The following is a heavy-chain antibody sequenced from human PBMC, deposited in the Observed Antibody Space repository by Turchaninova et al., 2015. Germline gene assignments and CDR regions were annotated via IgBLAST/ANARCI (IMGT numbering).Heavy chain of an antibody. CDR3: STLPYDAIDI. CDR2: MRSDGSNK. CDR1: GFAFSTYG. V-gene: IGHV3-30*02. Sequence: QVQLVESGGGVVQPGGSLRLSCAASGFAFSTYGMHWVRQAPGQGLDLVALMRSDGSNKDIANSVKGRFTISRDNSKSTLYLQMNSLRAEDTAVYYCSTLPYDAIDIWGQGTMVTVSS. J-gene: IGHJ3*02.